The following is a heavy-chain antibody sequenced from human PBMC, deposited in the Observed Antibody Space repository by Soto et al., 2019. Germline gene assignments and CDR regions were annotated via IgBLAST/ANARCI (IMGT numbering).Heavy chain of an antibody. J-gene: IGHJ6*02. CDR2: IYPGDSDT. D-gene: IGHD2-2*01. Sequence: PGESLKISCNGSGYSFTSYWICWVRQMPWKGLEWMGIIYPGDSDTRYSPSFQGQVTISADKSISTAYLQWSSLKASDTAMYYCARQSCSSTSCYLGGMDVWGQGTTVTVSS. V-gene: IGHV5-51*01. CDR3: ARQSCSSTSCYLGGMDV. CDR1: GYSFTSYW.